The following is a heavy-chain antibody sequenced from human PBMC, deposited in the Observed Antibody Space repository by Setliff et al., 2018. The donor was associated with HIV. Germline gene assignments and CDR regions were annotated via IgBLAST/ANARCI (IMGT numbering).Heavy chain of an antibody. CDR2: IHYSGGT. J-gene: IGHJ4*02. D-gene: IGHD6-13*01. CDR3: ARNAGYSSSWYVY. CDR1: GGSIRSSDYY. Sequence: SETLSLTCSVSGGSIRSSDYYWGWIRQTPGKGLEWIGTIHYSGGTSYNPSLKSRVTFSMEGSQNQFSLKVRSVTAADSAICYCARNAGYSSSWYVYWGQGVLVTVS. V-gene: IGHV4-39*07.